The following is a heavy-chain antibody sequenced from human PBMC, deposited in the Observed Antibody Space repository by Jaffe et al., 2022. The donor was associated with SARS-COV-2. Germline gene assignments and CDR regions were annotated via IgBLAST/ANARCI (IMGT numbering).Heavy chain of an antibody. V-gene: IGHV1-69*08. Sequence: QVQLVQSGAEVKKPGSSVKVSCKASGGTFSSYTISWVRQAPGQGLEWMGRIIPILGIANYAQKFQGRVTITADKSTSTAYMELSSLRSEDTAVYYCAREIASYGAAGDYYYYGMDVWGQGTTVTVSS. D-gene: IGHD5-18*01. CDR1: GGTFSSYT. CDR3: AREIASYGAAGDYYYYGMDV. CDR2: IIPILGIA. J-gene: IGHJ6*02.